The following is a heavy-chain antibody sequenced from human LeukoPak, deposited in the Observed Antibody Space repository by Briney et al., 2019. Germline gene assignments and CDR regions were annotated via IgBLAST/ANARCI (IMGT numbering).Heavy chain of an antibody. D-gene: IGHD3-22*01. V-gene: IGHV1-46*01. Sequence: GASVKVSCKASGYTFTSYYMHWVRQAPGQGLEWMGIINPSGGSTSYAQKFQGRVTMTRDMSTSTVYMELSSLRSDDTAVYYCARAGVWDYDDSSGYHNGAFDIWAKGQWSPSLQ. CDR3: ARAGVWDYDDSSGYHNGAFDI. CDR1: GYTFTSYY. J-gene: IGHJ3*02. CDR2: INPSGGST.